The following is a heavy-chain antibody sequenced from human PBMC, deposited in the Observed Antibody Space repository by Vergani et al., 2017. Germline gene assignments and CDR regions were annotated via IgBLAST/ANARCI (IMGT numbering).Heavy chain of an antibody. CDR3: ARGSTGCGCDCY. V-gene: IGHV4-61*02. J-gene: IGHJ4*02. Sequence: QVQLQESGPGLVKPSQTLSLTCTVSGGSISSGSCYWCWIRQPAGKGLECIGRIYTSGSTNYNPSLKSRVTISVDTSKNQFSLKLGSVTAADTAVYYCARGSTGCGCDCYWGQGTLVTVSS. CDR1: GGSISSGSCY. D-gene: IGHD2-21*02. CDR2: IYTSGST.